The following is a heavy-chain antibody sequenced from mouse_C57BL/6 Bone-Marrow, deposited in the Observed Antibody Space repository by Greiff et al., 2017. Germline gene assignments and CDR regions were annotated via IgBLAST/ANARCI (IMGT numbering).Heavy chain of an antibody. D-gene: IGHD2-1*01. CDR3: GRLYYGNYEFSY. CDR2: IDPSDSYT. Sequence: QVQLQQPGAELVKPGASVQLSCKASGYTFTSYWMQWVKQRPGQGLEWIGEIDPSDSYTNYNQKFKGKATLPVDTSSSTAYMQLSSLTSEDSAVYYCGRLYYGNYEFSYWGQGTLVTVSA. J-gene: IGHJ3*01. CDR1: GYTFTSYW. V-gene: IGHV1-50*01.